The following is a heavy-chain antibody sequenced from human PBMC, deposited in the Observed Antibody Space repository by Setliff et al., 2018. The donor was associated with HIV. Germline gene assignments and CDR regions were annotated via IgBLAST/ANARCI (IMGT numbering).Heavy chain of an antibody. J-gene: IGHJ5*02. CDR3: ARSFGNSWSGDRPHNYFDP. V-gene: IGHV4-39*02. CDR1: GVSISSSRFY. CDR2: VFSTGSL. Sequence: PSQTLSLTCSVAGVSISSSRFYWAWIRQSPGKGLEWIGRVFSTGSLYYNPSLRGRIIISIDASENHFTLRLTSVTAEDTALYFCARSFGNSWSGDRPHNYFDPWGQGTLVTVS. D-gene: IGHD4-4*01.